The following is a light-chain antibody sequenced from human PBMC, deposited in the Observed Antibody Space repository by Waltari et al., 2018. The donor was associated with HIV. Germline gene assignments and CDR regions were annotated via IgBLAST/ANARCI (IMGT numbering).Light chain of an antibody. J-gene: IGLJ3*02. CDR3: QVWDSTYDSWV. CDR1: NIRSKN. Sequence: SYVLTQPPSVSVAPGETARITCGGNNIRSKNVHWYQQEPGQAPVLVSYDDSARPSGIPERFSGSNSGSTATLTISRVEAGGEADYYCQVWDSTYDSWVFGGGTNLAVL. CDR2: DDS. V-gene: IGLV3-21*04.